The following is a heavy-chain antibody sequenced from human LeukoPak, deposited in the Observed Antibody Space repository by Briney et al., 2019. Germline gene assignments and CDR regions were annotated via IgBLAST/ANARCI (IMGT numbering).Heavy chain of an antibody. J-gene: IGHJ4*02. CDR1: GVTFSSYA. D-gene: IGHD6-19*01. V-gene: IGHV3-30-3*01. CDR2: ISYDGSNK. Sequence: GRSLRLSCAASGVTFSSYAMHWVRQAPGQGLEWVAVISYDGSNKYYADSVKGRFTISRDNSKNTLYLQMNSLRAEDTAVYYCARGKFSSSGWYVDYWGQGTLVTVSS. CDR3: ARGKFSSSGWYVDY.